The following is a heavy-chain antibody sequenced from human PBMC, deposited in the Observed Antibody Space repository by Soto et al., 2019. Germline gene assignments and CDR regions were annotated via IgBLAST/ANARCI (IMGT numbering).Heavy chain of an antibody. CDR2: VNHRGST. D-gene: IGHD6-6*01. V-gene: IGHV4-34*02. CDR3: ARSTPFSSFRGFDV. J-gene: IGHJ3*01. Sequence: QVQLKQWGAGLLKPSETLSLTCAVNGGSFTGYYWTYIRQSPEKGLEWIGEVNHRGSTTYNPSLKSRVTISVDASNNQFSLNLSSVTAADTAVYYCARSTPFSSFRGFDVWGQGTMVTVSS. CDR1: GGSFTGYY.